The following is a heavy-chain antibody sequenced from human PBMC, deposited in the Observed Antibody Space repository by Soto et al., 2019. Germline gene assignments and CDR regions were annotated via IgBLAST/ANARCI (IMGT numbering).Heavy chain of an antibody. D-gene: IGHD5-12*01. CDR1: GFTFSSYA. CDR3: TTASYVDIVATIPSGYYYGMDV. Sequence: GGSLRLSCAASGFTFSSYAMSWVRQAPGKGLEWVSAISGSGGSTYYADSVKGRFTISRDNSKNTLYLQMNSLKTEDTAVYYCTTASYVDIVATIPSGYYYGMDVWGQGTTVTVSS. V-gene: IGHV3-23*01. J-gene: IGHJ6*02. CDR2: ISGSGGST.